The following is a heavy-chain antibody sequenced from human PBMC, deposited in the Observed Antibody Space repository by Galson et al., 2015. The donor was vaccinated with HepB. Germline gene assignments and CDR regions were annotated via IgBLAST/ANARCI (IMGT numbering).Heavy chain of an antibody. CDR2: INPSGGRT. CDR1: GYTFTTYY. J-gene: IGHJ4*02. Sequence: SVKVSCKASGYTFTTYYVHWVRQAPGQGFEWMGIINPSGGRTTYAQKFQGRLSMTTDTSTNTIYMELSSLRSEDTAMYFCARDVSEGSQQCPVIVPTASDYWGQGTLVTVSS. CDR3: ARDVSEGSQQCPVIVPTASDY. V-gene: IGHV1-46*01. D-gene: IGHD2/OR15-2a*01.